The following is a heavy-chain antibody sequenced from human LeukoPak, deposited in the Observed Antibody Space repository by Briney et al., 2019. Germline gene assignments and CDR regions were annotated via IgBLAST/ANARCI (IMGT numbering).Heavy chain of an antibody. CDR3: ARDIGSSWYCDY. Sequence: GGSLRLSCAASGITFSDYYMSWIRQAPGKGLEWVSYISSSGSTIYYADSVKGRFTISRDNAKNSLYLQMHSLRAEDTAVYYCARDIGSSWYCDYWGQGTLVTVSS. CDR2: ISSSGSTI. D-gene: IGHD6-13*01. V-gene: IGHV3-11*04. CDR1: GITFSDYY. J-gene: IGHJ4*02.